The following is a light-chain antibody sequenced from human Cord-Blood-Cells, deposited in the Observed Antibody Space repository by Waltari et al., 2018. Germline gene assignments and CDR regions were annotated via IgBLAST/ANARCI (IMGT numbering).Light chain of an antibody. V-gene: IGKV3-15*01. J-gene: IGKJ2*01. CDR2: GAS. CDR1: QSVSSN. Sequence: EIVMTQSPAALSVSPGERATLSCRAAQSVSSNLAWYQQKPRQAPRLLIYGASTRTTVLPAWISGSGSATEFTLTISSLQSEDVAVYYCQQYNNWPYTFGQGTKLEIK. CDR3: QQYNNWPYT.